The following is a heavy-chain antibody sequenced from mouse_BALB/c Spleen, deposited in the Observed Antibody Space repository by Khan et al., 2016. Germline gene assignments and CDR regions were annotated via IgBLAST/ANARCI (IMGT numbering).Heavy chain of an antibody. V-gene: IGHV1-15*01. CDR1: GYTFTDYE. D-gene: IGHD2-14*01. Sequence: QVQLQQPGAELVRPGASVKLSCKALGYTFTDYEMHWVRQTPVHGLEWIGGFHPGSGGTAYNQRFKGQATLTDDKSSSTAYRELGSQTSEDSAVYYCTNRYEAWFTYWGQGTLVTVSA. CDR3: TNRYEAWFTY. CDR2: FHPGSGGT. J-gene: IGHJ3*01.